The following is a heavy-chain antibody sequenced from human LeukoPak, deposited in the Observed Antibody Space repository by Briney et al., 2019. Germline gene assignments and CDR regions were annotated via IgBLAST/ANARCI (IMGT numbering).Heavy chain of an antibody. CDR1: GDSINRYL. J-gene: IGHJ4*02. D-gene: IGHD2-15*01. CDR2: IYDSGTT. CDR3: ARGLVAATKVV. Sequence: KPSETLSLTCTVSGDSINRYLWTWIRQPAGRGLEWIGRIYDSGTTNYRPSLKSRVSMSVETPKNQFSLRLSSVTAADTAVYYCARGLVAATKVVWGQGTLVTVSS. V-gene: IGHV4-4*07.